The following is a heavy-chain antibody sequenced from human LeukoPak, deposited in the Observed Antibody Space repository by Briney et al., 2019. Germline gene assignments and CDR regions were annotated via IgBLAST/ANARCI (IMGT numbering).Heavy chain of an antibody. J-gene: IGHJ4*02. Sequence: PGGSLRLSCAASGFTFSNYAMSWVRQAPGKGLEWVSAISTGGGGTYYADSVKGRFTISRDDVKNMLYLQMNSLRVEDTGLYYCSTVEHFWGQGTLVTVSS. CDR3: STVEHF. V-gene: IGHV3-23*01. CDR2: ISTGGGGT. D-gene: IGHD1-1*01. CDR1: GFTFSNYA.